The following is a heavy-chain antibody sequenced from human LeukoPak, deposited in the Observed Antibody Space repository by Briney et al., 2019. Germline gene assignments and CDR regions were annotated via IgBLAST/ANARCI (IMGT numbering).Heavy chain of an antibody. Sequence: ASVKVSCKASGYTFTGYYMHWVRQAPGQGLEWMGWINPNSGGTNYAQKFQGRVTMTRDTSISTAYMELSRLRSDDTAVYYCAREGDVDTENWFDPWGQGTLVTVSS. CDR3: AREGDVDTENWFDP. D-gene: IGHD5-18*01. V-gene: IGHV1-2*02. J-gene: IGHJ5*02. CDR1: GYTFTGYY. CDR2: INPNSGGT.